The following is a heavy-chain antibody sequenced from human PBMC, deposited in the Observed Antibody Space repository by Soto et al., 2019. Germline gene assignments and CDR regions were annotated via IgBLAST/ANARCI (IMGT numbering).Heavy chain of an antibody. CDR3: VMVDNYVTPTPQDV. J-gene: IGHJ6*02. CDR1: GYIFVHYG. D-gene: IGHD3-16*01. V-gene: IGHV1-18*01. CDR2: ISPYTGNT. Sequence: QVQLVQSGDEVKKPGASVKVSCKASGYIFVHYGIAWVRQAPGQGLEWMGWISPYTGNTHSATKVQGSLTMTTDTSTSTAYMDLGSLTSDDTAVYYCVMVDNYVTPTPQDVWGQGTTVTVSS.